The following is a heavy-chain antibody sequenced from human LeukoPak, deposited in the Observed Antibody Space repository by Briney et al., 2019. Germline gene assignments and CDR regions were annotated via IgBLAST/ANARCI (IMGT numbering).Heavy chain of an antibody. CDR1: GGSISNYY. Sequence: SETLSLTCTVSGGSISNYYWSWIRQPAGKGLEWIGRIHTSGSTDYNPSLKSRVTMSVDTSKNQFSLKLKSVTAADTAVYYCARDEYYYGSGSYRYDYWGQGTLVTVSS. J-gene: IGHJ4*02. V-gene: IGHV4-4*07. CDR2: IHTSGST. CDR3: ARDEYYYGSGSYRYDY. D-gene: IGHD3-10*01.